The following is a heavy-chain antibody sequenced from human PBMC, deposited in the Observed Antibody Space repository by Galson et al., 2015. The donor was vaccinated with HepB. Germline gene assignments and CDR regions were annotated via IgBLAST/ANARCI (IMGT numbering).Heavy chain of an antibody. V-gene: IGHV3-23*01. CDR2: ISGSGGST. Sequence: SLRLSCAASGFTFSSYAMSWVRQAPGKGLEWVSAISGSGGSTYYADSVKGRFTISRDNSKNTLYLQMNSLRAEDTAVYYCAKMLAAAGGAFDIWGQGTMVTVSS. CDR3: AKMLAAAGGAFDI. D-gene: IGHD6-13*01. J-gene: IGHJ3*02. CDR1: GFTFSSYA.